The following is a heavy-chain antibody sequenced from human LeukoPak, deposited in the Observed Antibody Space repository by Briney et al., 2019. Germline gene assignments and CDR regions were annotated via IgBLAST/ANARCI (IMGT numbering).Heavy chain of an antibody. Sequence: PGGSLRLSCAASGFTFSTYDMHWVRQAPGKGLEWVAVISNDGRNKYYANSVSGRFTISRADSMNTLSLQMNSLSVEDTAVYYCFTMFRGAKRTASWGQGTLVTVSS. V-gene: IGHV3-30*03. CDR3: FTMFRGAKRTAS. J-gene: IGHJ5*02. CDR2: ISNDGRNK. CDR1: GFTFSTYD. D-gene: IGHD3-10*01.